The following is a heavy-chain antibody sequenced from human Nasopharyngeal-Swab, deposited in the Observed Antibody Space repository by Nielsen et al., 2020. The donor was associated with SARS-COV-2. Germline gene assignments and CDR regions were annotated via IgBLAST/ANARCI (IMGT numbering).Heavy chain of an antibody. Sequence: SETLSLTCTVSGGSISSGGYYWSWIRQHPGKGLEWIGYIYYRGSTYYNPALKSRVTISVDTSKNQFFLKLNSVTAADTAVYYCAKSRIDMIVVALFDYWGQGTLVTVSS. CDR2: IYYRGST. V-gene: IGHV4-39*01. CDR1: GGSISSGGYY. D-gene: IGHD3-22*01. J-gene: IGHJ4*02. CDR3: AKSRIDMIVVALFDY.